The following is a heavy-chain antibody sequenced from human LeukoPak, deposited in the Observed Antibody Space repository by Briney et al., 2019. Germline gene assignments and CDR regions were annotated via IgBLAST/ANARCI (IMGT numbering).Heavy chain of an antibody. V-gene: IGHV3-48*01. CDR3: ARDRGFHSY. Sequence: GGSLRLSCAAPGFTFSSYSMNWVRQAPGKGLEWVSYISSSSSTIYYADSVKGRFTISRDNAKNSLYLQMNSLRAEDTAVYYCARDRGFHSYWGQGTLVTVSS. CDR1: GFTFSSYS. D-gene: IGHD2-21*01. CDR2: ISSSSSTI. J-gene: IGHJ4*02.